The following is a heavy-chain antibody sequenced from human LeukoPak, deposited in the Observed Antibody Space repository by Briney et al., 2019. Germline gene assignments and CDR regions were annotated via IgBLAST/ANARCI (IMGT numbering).Heavy chain of an antibody. CDR2: ISWDGGST. D-gene: IGHD3-22*01. CDR3: AKDGSPYYYDSSGYHH. J-gene: IGHJ5*02. Sequence: GGSLRLSCAASGFTFDDYAMHWVRQAPGKGLEWVSLISWDGGSTYYADSVEGRFTISRDNSKNSLYLQMNSLRAEDTALYYCAKDGSPYYYDSSGYHHWGQGTLVTVSS. V-gene: IGHV3-43D*03. CDR1: GFTFDDYA.